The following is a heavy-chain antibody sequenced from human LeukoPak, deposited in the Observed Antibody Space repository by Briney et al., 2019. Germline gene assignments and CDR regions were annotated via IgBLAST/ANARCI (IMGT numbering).Heavy chain of an antibody. V-gene: IGHV3-30*04. D-gene: IGHD2-2*01. CDR2: ISYDGSNK. CDR3: ARGEPRMYQLLLFYYYYYGMDV. J-gene: IGHJ6*02. CDR1: GFTFSSYA. Sequence: PGRSLRLSCAASGFTFSSYAMHWVRQAPGKGLEWVAVISYDGSNKYYADSVKGRFTISRDNSKNTLYLQMNSLRAEDTAVYYCARGEPRMYQLLLFYYYYYGMDVWGQGTTVTVSS.